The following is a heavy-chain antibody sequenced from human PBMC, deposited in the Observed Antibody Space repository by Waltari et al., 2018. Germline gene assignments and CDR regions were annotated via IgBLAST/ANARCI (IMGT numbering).Heavy chain of an antibody. V-gene: IGHV3-72*01. Sequence: EVQLVESGGGLVQPGGSLRLSCASSGFTFSDHYMDWVRQAPGKGLEWVGRTRNKANSYTTEYAASVKGRFTISRDDSKNSLYLQMNSLKTEDTAVYYCARVDYGDYAGYWGQGTLVTVSS. CDR1: GFTFSDHY. D-gene: IGHD4-17*01. J-gene: IGHJ4*02. CDR3: ARVDYGDYAGY. CDR2: TRNKANSYTT.